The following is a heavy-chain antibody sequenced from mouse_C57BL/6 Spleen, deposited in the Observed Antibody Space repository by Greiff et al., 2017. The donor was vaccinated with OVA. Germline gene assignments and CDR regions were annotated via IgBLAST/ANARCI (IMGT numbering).Heavy chain of an antibody. J-gene: IGHJ4*01. CDR2: ISSGSSTI. CDR3: ARERGYDYGDYYAMDY. Sequence: EVQRVESGGGLVKPGGSLKLSCAASGFTFSDYGMHWVRQAPEKGLEWVAYISSGSSTIYYADTVKGRFTISRDNAKNTLFLQMTSLRSEDTAMYYCARERGYDYGDYYAMDYWGQGTSVTVAS. D-gene: IGHD2-4*01. V-gene: IGHV5-17*01. CDR1: GFTFSDYG.